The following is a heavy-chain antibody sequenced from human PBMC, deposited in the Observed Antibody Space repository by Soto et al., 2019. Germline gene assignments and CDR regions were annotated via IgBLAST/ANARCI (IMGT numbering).Heavy chain of an antibody. J-gene: IGHJ6*02. CDR3: GSTSYCIGSGCYSRHYYGMDV. Sequence: QVRLVQSGAEVKKPGSSVKVSCKVSGGTFSKYSLSWVRQTPGQGLEWMGGITPFVDTSNYAQRFLGRVTITADKSPNTAFLEVRGVKSEDTALYFCGSTSYCIGSGCYSRHYYGMDVWGQGTTVTVSS. CDR2: ITPFVDTS. V-gene: IGHV1-69*06. D-gene: IGHD2-21*01. CDR1: GGTFSKYS.